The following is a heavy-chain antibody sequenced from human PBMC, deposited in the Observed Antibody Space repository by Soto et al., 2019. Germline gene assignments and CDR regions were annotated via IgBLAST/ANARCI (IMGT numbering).Heavy chain of an antibody. J-gene: IGHJ4*02. D-gene: IGHD3-22*01. CDR2: IDSAGIST. V-gene: IGHV3-74*03. CDR1: GFTFRNYW. CDR3: ARDGYDYDTSADYXGY. Sequence: GGSLRLACAASGFTFRNYWMHWARQVPGKGLVWVSRIDSAGISTTYADSVKGRFTISRDNAKNTLYLEMNSLRAEDTAIYYCARDGYDYDTSADYXGYGGQGNLVTVSS.